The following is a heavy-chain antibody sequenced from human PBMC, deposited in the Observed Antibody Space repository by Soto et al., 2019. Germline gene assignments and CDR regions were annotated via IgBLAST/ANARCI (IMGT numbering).Heavy chain of an antibody. J-gene: IGHJ3*02. CDR2: IIPVIDTE. V-gene: IGHV1-69*06. Sequence: SVKVSCKVSGGTFNIRWVRQAPGQGLEGMGGIIPVIDTENYARKFQGRVVISADRATNIVYMEMMSLTLEDTAVYYCARGSGADAFDIWGQGTMVTVSS. CDR1: GGTFN. D-gene: IGHD7-27*01. CDR3: ARGSGADAFDI.